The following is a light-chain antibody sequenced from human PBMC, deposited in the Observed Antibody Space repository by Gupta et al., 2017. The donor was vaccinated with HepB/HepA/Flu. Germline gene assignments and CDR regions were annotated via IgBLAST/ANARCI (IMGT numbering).Light chain of an antibody. CDR1: QSVSSSY. J-gene: IGKJ1*01. V-gene: IGKV3-20*01. CDR3: QQYGSSPRT. Sequence: EVVLTPSPGTLSSSPGESATLSCRASQSVSSSYLAWYQQKPGQAPRLLIYGASRRATGIPDRFSGSGSGTDFTLTISRLEPEDFAVYYCQQYGSSPRTFGQGTKVEMK. CDR2: GAS.